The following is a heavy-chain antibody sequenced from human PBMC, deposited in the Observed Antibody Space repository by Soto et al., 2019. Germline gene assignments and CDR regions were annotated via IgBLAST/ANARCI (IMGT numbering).Heavy chain of an antibody. CDR2: IYSGGSI. CDR1: GFTVSSNY. D-gene: IGHD3-16*02. V-gene: IGHV3-66*01. Sequence: EVQLVESGGGLVQPGGSLRLSCAASGFTVSSNYMSWVRQAPGKGLEWVSVIYSGGSIYHADSVKGRFTISRDNSKNTLYLQMNSLRAEDTAVYYCARNPKYYDYIWGSYRFDWYFDLWGRGTLVTVSS. J-gene: IGHJ2*01. CDR3: ARNPKYYDYIWGSYRFDWYFDL.